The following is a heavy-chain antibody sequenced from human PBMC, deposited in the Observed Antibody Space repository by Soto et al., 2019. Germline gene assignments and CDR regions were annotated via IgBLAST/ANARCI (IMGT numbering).Heavy chain of an antibody. D-gene: IGHD6-13*01. J-gene: IGHJ5*02. Sequence: PSETLSLTCTVSSGSISSYYWSWIRQPPGKGLEWIAYISYSGSTYYNPSLESRVTISVDTSKNQFSLKLRSVTAADTAVYYCARDAAGRGYNWFDPWGQGTLVTVSS. CDR2: ISYSGST. CDR1: SGSISSYY. V-gene: IGHV4-59*01. CDR3: ARDAAGRGYNWFDP.